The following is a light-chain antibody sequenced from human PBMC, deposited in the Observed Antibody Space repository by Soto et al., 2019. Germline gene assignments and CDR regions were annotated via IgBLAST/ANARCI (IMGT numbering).Light chain of an antibody. CDR2: ATS. CDR3: QKYNSAPRT. CDR1: QGISNY. Sequence: DIQMTQSPASLSASVGDSVTITCRASQGISNYLAWYQQKPGKVPKLLIYATSTLQSGVPSRFSGSRSGTDFTLTICSLQPEDVAAYYCQKYNSAPRTFGQGTKVEIK. V-gene: IGKV1-27*01. J-gene: IGKJ1*01.